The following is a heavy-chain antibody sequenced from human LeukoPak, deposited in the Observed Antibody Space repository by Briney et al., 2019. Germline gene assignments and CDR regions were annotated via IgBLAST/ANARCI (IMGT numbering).Heavy chain of an antibody. CDR1: GYTFTIYG. CDR3: ARARGYSYGYGPDY. D-gene: IGHD5-18*01. J-gene: IGHJ4*02. V-gene: IGHV1-18*01. CDR2: ISAYNGNT. Sequence: ASVKVSCKASGYTFTIYGISWVRPAPGQGLEWMGWISAYNGNTNYAQKLQGRVTMTTDTSTSTAYMELRSLRSDDTAVYYCARARGYSYGYGPDYWGQGTLVTVSS.